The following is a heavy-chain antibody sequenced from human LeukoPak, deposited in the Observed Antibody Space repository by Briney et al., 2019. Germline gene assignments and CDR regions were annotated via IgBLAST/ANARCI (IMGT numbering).Heavy chain of an antibody. CDR1: GYTFTSYG. V-gene: IGHV1-18*01. D-gene: IGHD3-9*01. CDR3: ARTQNYDILTGYSYGMDV. CDR2: ISAYNGNT. J-gene: IGHJ6*02. Sequence: GASVKVSCKASGYTFTSYGISWVRQAPGQGLEWMGWISAYNGNTNYAQKLQGRVTMTTDTSTSTAYMELRSLRSDDTAVYYCARTQNYDILTGYSYGMDVWGQGTTVTVSS.